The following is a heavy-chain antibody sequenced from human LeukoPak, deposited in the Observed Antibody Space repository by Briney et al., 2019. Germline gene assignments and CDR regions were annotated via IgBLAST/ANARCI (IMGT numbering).Heavy chain of an antibody. Sequence: VQPGRSLRLSCAASGFTFSSYGMHWVRQAPGKGLEWVAVISYDGSNKYYADSVKGRFTISRDNSKNTLYLQMNSLRAEDTAVYYFAKVSAQYDILTGYLYWGQGTLVTVSS. D-gene: IGHD3-9*01. J-gene: IGHJ4*02. CDR1: GFTFSSYG. CDR2: ISYDGSNK. V-gene: IGHV3-30*18. CDR3: AKVSAQYDILTGYLY.